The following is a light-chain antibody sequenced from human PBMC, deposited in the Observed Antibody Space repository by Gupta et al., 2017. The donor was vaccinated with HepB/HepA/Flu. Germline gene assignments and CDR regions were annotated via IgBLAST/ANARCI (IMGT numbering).Light chain of an antibody. J-gene: IGKJ4*01. Sequence: ETLMTQSPATLSVSPGERVTLSCRASQSVSSNLAWYQKKPGQAPRRLIYGASTRATGIPDRFSGSGSGTEFTLTISSLQSEDFAVYYCQQYDGRPPLTFGGGTKVEIK. V-gene: IGKV3-15*01. CDR2: GAS. CDR3: QQYDGRPPLT. CDR1: QSVSSN.